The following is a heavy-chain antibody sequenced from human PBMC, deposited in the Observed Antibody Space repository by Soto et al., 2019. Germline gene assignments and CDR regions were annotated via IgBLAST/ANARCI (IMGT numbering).Heavy chain of an antibody. J-gene: IGHJ4*02. CDR3: ARDYGARSTDCYDF. V-gene: IGHV3-21*01. CDR2: ISSSSSYI. CDR1: GFTFSSYS. D-gene: IGHD2-2*01. Sequence: GGSLRLSCAASGFTFSSYSMNWVRQAPGKGLEWVSSISSSSSYIYYADAVKGRFTISRDNDKNSLYLQMNSLRAEDTAVYYCARDYGARSTDCYDFWGQGTLVTVSS.